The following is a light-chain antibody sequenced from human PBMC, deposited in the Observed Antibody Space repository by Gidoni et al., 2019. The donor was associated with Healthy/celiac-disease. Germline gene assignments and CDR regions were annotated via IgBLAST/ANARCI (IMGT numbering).Light chain of an antibody. CDR2: RNN. CDR3: AAWDDILSGWV. V-gene: IGLV1-47*01. Sequence: QAVLTQPPSASGTPGQRVTISCSGSSSNIGSNYVYWYQQLPGTAPKLLIFRNNQRPSGFPARFSGSKSGSSASLAISVLRSEDEADYYCAAWDDILSGWVFGGGTKLTVL. CDR1: SSNIGSNY. J-gene: IGLJ3*02.